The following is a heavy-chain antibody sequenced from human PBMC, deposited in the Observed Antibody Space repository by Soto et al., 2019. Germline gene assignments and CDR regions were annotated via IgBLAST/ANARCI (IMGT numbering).Heavy chain of an antibody. Sequence: SVKVSCKASGGTFSSYAISWVRQAPGQGLEWMGGIIPIFGTANYAQKFQGRVTITADESTSTAYMELSSLRSEDTAVYYCAKARDCSSTSCYASSYGMDVWGQGTTVTVSS. V-gene: IGHV1-69*13. CDR2: IIPIFGTA. J-gene: IGHJ6*02. D-gene: IGHD2-2*01. CDR1: GGTFSSYA. CDR3: AKARDCSSTSCYASSYGMDV.